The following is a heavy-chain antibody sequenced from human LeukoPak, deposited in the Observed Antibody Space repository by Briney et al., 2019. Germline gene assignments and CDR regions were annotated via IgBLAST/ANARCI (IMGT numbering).Heavy chain of an antibody. V-gene: IGHV4-59*05. Sequence: SETLSLTCAVSGGSIGSYYWSWIRQPPGKGLEWIGSIYYSGSTYYNPSLKSRVTISVDTSKNQFSLKLSSVTAADTAVYYCARQGRYCSSTSCYGVDYWGQGTLVTVSS. CDR3: ARQGRYCSSTSCYGVDY. CDR2: IYYSGST. J-gene: IGHJ4*02. CDR1: GGSIGSYY. D-gene: IGHD2-2*01.